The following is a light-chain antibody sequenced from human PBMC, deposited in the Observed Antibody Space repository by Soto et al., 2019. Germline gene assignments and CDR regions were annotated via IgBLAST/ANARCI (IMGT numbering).Light chain of an antibody. CDR2: KAS. CDR3: QQFHSFPIT. V-gene: IGKV1-5*03. CDR1: QTISSW. Sequence: DIQMTQSPSTLSGSVGDRVTITCRASQTISSWLAWYQQKPGKAPKLLIYKASTLKSGVPSRFSGSGSGTDLTITINSLQPEDYETYYCQQFHSFPITFGQGTRLEIK. J-gene: IGKJ5*01.